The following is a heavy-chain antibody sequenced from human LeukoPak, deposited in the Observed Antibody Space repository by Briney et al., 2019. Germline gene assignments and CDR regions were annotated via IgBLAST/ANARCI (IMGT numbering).Heavy chain of an antibody. Sequence: GGSLRLFCSASGFTFSLYAMQWVRQAPGKGLEYVSAISSNGGSTYYADSVKGRFTISRDNSKNTLYFQMSSLRTEDTAVYYCVKAYSSNWGHFDYWGQGTLVTVSS. CDR1: GFTFSLYA. D-gene: IGHD6-13*01. V-gene: IGHV3-64D*06. CDR3: VKAYSSNWGHFDY. CDR2: ISSNGGST. J-gene: IGHJ4*02.